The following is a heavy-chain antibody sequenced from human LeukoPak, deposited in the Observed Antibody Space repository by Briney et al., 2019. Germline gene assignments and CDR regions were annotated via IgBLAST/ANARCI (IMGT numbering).Heavy chain of an antibody. V-gene: IGHV3-23*01. CDR1: GFTFSSYA. CDR2: IRGSGGST. D-gene: IGHD6-19*01. J-gene: IGHJ5*02. CDR3: AKDGYSSGNWFDP. Sequence: PGGSLRLSCAASGFTFSSYAMSWVRQAPGKGLEWVSGIRGSGGSTYYADSVKGRFTISRDNSKNTLYLQMNSLRAEDTAAYYCAKDGYSSGNWFDPWGQGTLVTVSS.